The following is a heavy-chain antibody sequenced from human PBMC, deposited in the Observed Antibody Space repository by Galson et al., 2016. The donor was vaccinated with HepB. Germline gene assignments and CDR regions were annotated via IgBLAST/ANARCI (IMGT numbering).Heavy chain of an antibody. CDR3: ARPYNYDSSGYHQYFQY. J-gene: IGHJ1*01. V-gene: IGHV3-48*02. CDR1: GFTVSSYS. D-gene: IGHD3-22*01. CDR2: INSHSSTI. Sequence: SLRLSCAASGFTVSSYSMNWVRQAPGKGLEWVSYINSHSSTIYYADSVKGRFTISRDNAKNSLYLQLNSLRDEDTAAYYCARPYNYDSSGYHQYFQYWGRGTLVIASS.